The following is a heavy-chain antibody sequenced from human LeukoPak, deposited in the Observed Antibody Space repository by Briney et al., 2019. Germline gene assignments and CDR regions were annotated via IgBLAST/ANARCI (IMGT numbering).Heavy chain of an antibody. CDR1: GGSFSGYY. CDR2: IYHSGST. D-gene: IGHD6-6*01. CDR3: ARGGAARLHFQN. V-gene: IGHV4-59*01. J-gene: IGHJ1*01. Sequence: PSETLSLTCAVYGGSFSGYYWSWIRQPPGKGLEWIGYIYHSGSTNYNPSLQSRVTISVDTSKNQFSLNLNSVTAADTAVCYCARGGAARLHFQNWGQGTLVTVSS.